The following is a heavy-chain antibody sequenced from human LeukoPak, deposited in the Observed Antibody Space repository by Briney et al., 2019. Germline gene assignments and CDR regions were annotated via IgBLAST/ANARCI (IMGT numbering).Heavy chain of an antibody. V-gene: IGHV1-69*05. CDR1: GGTFSSYA. CDR2: IIPIFGTA. CDR3: AREGRYYDSSGYYYY. D-gene: IGHD3-22*01. Sequence: GAPVKVSCKVPGGTFSSYAISWVRQAPGQGLEWMGRIIPIFGTANYAQKFQGRVTITTDESTSTAYMELSSLRSGDTAVYYCAREGRYYDSSGYYYYWGQGTLVTVSS. J-gene: IGHJ4*02.